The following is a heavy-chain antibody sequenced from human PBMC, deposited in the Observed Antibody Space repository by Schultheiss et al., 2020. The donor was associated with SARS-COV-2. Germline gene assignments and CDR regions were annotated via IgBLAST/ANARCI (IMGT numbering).Heavy chain of an antibody. J-gene: IGHJ6*02. CDR1: GFTFDDYA. CDR3: ARDYYGSGKIYYYYYYGMDV. D-gene: IGHD3-10*01. CDR2: ISWDGGST. V-gene: IGHV3-43D*04. Sequence: GGSLRLSCAASGFTFDDYAMHWVRQAPGKGLEWVSLISWDGGSTYYADSVKGRFTISRDNSKNTLYLQMNSLRAEDTAVYYCARDYYGSGKIYYYYYYGMDVWGQGTTVTVSS.